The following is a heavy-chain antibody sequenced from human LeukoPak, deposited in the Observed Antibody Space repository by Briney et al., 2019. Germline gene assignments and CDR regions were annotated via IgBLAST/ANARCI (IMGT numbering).Heavy chain of an antibody. J-gene: IGHJ6*02. CDR3: ARFGVDYDMDV. CDR2: IHYTGKP. CDR1: GGSLTNYY. V-gene: IGHV4-59*01. D-gene: IGHD3-16*01. Sequence: PSETLSLTCSVSGGSLTNYYWGWIRQPPGKGLEWIGQIHYTGKPDYNPSLKSRITISVDTSKNQVSLQVSSVTAADSAIYYCARFGVDYDMDVWGHGTTVTVFS.